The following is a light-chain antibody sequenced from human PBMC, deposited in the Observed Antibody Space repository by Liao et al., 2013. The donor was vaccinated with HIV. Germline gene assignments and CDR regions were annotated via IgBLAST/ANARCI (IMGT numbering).Light chain of an antibody. CDR1: KLSNKY. Sequence: SYELTQPHSVSVSPGQTASITCSGEKLSNKYVCWYQQKPGQSPVLVIYQDAKRPSGIPERFSGSNSGNTATLTISGTQPTDEADYYCQAWDRNTAIFGGGTKLTVL. CDR2: QDA. V-gene: IGLV3-1*01. CDR3: QAWDRNTAI. J-gene: IGLJ2*01.